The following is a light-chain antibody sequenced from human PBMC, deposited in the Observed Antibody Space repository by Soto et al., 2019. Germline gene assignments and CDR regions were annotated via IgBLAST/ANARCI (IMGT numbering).Light chain of an antibody. CDR2: EVT. J-gene: IGLJ3*02. CDR3: SSYTSSSTWV. V-gene: IGLV2-14*01. Sequence: QSALTQPASVSGAPGQSITISCSGSSSDIGGYNYVSWYQHHPGKVPKVMICEVTNRPPGVSNRFSGSKSGNTASLTISGLQTEDEADYYCSSYTSSSTWVFGGGTKLTVL. CDR1: SSDIGGYNY.